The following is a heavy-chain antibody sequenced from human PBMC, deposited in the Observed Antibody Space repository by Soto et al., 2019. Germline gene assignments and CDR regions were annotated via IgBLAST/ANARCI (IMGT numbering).Heavy chain of an antibody. D-gene: IGHD6-19*01. J-gene: IGHJ5*02. CDR3: AKDWGSSGWFNWFNP. Sequence: QVQLVESGGGVVQPGESLQVACAASGFTVATTGMHWVRQAPGKGLEWVAMISHSGTSKVYIDSVQGRFTISRDNARNNLYLQMSSLRPEDTAIYYCAKDWGSSGWFNWFNPWGQEVLVTVSS. CDR1: GFTVATTG. V-gene: IGHV3-30*18. CDR2: ISHSGTSK.